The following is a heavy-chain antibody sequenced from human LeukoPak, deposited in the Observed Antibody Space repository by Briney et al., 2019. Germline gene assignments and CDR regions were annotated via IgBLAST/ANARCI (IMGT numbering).Heavy chain of an antibody. CDR2: INPNSGGT. V-gene: IGHV1-2*06. CDR1: GYTFTGYY. CDR3: ARSLSSGWFLYHY. J-gene: IGHJ4*02. D-gene: IGHD6-19*01. Sequence: ASVKVPCKASGYTFTGYYMHWVRQAPGQGLEWMGRINPNSGGTNYAQKFQGRVTMTRDTSISTAYMELSRLRSDDTAVYYCARSLSSGWFLYHYWGQGTLVTVSS.